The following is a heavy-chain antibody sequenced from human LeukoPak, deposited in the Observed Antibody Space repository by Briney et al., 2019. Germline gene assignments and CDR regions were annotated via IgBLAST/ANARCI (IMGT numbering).Heavy chain of an antibody. J-gene: IGHJ4*02. CDR3: ARASHDYGDYSHFDY. CDR1: GGSISSRNW. Sequence: SETLSLTCAVSGGSISSRNWWSWVRPPPGKGLEWIGEIYHSGSTNYNPSLKTRVTISVDKSKNQFSLKLSSVTAADTAVYYCARASHDYGDYSHFDYWGQGTLVTVSS. V-gene: IGHV4-4*02. D-gene: IGHD4-17*01. CDR2: IYHSGST.